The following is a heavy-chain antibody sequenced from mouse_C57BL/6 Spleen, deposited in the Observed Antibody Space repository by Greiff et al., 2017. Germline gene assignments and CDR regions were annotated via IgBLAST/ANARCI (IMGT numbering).Heavy chain of an antibody. V-gene: IGHV1-82*01. D-gene: IGHD1-3*01. Sequence: VQLHQSGPELVKPGASVKISCKASGYAFSSSWMNWVKQRPGKGLEWIGRIYPGDGDTNYNGKFKGKATLTADKSSSTAYMQRSSLTSEDSAVYFCARGGGKGDFDYWGQGTTLTVSS. CDR2: IYPGDGDT. CDR3: ARGGGKGDFDY. J-gene: IGHJ2*01. CDR1: GYAFSSSW.